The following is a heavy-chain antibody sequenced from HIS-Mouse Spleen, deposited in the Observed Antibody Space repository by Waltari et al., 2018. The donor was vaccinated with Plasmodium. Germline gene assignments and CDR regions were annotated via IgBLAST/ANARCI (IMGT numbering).Heavy chain of an antibody. CDR1: GYTFTGSY. V-gene: IGHV1-2*02. J-gene: IGHJ1*01. D-gene: IGHD6-13*01. Sequence: QVQLVQSGAEVKKPGASVKVSCKASGYTFTGSYMHWVRQAPGPGLEWMGWINPNSGGTNYDQKFQGRVTMTRDTSISTAYMELSRLRSDDTAVYYCARVLGYKAAAGTFVEYFQHWGQGTLVTVSS. CDR2: INPNSGGT. CDR3: ARVLGYKAAAGTFVEYFQH.